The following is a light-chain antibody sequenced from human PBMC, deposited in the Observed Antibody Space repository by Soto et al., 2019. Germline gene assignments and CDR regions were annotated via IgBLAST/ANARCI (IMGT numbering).Light chain of an antibody. CDR1: QSIAYY. J-gene: IGKJ2*01. CDR3: QQSSNSPMYT. V-gene: IGKV1-39*01. CDR2: AAS. Sequence: DIQMIQSPSSLSASVGARVSITCRASQSIAYYLNWFQQKPGKAPKLLIYAASSLQSGVPSRFSGSGSGTDFTLTISSLQPEDSATYYCQQSSNSPMYTFGQGTKL.